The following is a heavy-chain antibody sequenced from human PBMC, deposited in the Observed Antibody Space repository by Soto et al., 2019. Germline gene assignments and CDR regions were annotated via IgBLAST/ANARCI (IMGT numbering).Heavy chain of an antibody. V-gene: IGHV3-23*01. CDR1: GFTFSSYA. CDR2: ISGSGGST. J-gene: IGHJ4*02. CDR3: AKDPETYYDFWSGYSDY. D-gene: IGHD3-3*01. Sequence: GGSLRLSCAASGFTFSSYAMSWVRQAPGKGLEWVSAISGSGGSTYYADSVKGRFTISRDNSKNTLYLQMNSLRAEDTAIYYCAKDPETYYDFWSGYSDYWGQGTLVTVSS.